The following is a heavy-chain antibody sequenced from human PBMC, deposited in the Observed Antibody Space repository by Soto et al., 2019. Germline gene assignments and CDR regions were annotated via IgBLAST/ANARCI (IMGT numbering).Heavy chain of an antibody. V-gene: IGHV1-69*01. J-gene: IGHJ4*02. CDR2: IIPVFQTA. CDR1: GGLFTSYP. Sequence: QEQLVQSGAEVKKPGSSVKVSCKASGGLFTSYPISWVRQVPGQGFEWMGGIIPVFQTAYYTKRFQGRVTITADESTNTAYMELSSLRSEDTAIYYGARGGSGYTWFNEFWGQGTLVTVSS. CDR3: ARGGSGYTWFNEF. D-gene: IGHD3-22*01.